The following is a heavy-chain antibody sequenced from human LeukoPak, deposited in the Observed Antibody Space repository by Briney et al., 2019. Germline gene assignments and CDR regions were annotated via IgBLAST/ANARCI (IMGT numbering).Heavy chain of an antibody. CDR2: IKQDGSEK. V-gene: IGHV3-7*01. CDR3: AREPTGYYGSAYNWFDP. D-gene: IGHD3-10*01. Sequence: GGSLRLSCGASGFTFSSYWMSWVRQAPGKGLEWVANIKQDGSEKYYVDSVKGRFTISRDNAKNSLYLQMNSLRAEDTAVYYCAREPTGYYGSAYNWFDPWGQGTLVTVSS. J-gene: IGHJ5*02. CDR1: GFTFSSYW.